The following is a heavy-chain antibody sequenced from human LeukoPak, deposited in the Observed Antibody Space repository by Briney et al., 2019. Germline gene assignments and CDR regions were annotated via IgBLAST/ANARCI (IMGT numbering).Heavy chain of an antibody. D-gene: IGHD2-21*02. J-gene: IGHJ2*01. CDR2: IWYDGSNK. Sequence: SGGSLRLSCAASGFTSGSYWMTWVRQAPGKGLEWVAVIWYDGSNKYYADSVKGRFTISRDNSKNTLYLQMNSLRAEDTAVYYCARDRCGGDCYLFDLWGRGTLVTVSS. V-gene: IGHV3-33*08. CDR1: GFTSGSYW. CDR3: ARDRCGGDCYLFDL.